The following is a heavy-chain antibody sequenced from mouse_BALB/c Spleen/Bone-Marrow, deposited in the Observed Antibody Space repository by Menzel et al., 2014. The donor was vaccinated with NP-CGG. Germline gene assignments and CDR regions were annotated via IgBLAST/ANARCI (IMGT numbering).Heavy chain of an antibody. V-gene: IGHV14-3*02. D-gene: IGHD1-1*01. Sequence: LVESGAELVKPGASVKLSCTASGFNIKDTYMHWVKQRPEQGLEWIGRIDPANGNIKHDPKFQGKATITADTSSNTAYLQLSSLTSEDTAVYYCAPYYYGRWFANWGQGTLVTVSA. CDR1: GFNIKDTY. J-gene: IGHJ3*01. CDR3: APYYYGRWFAN. CDR2: IDPANGNI.